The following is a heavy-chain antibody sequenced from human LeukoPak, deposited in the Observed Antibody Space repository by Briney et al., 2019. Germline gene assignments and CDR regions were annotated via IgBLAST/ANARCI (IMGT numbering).Heavy chain of an antibody. J-gene: IGHJ6*03. Sequence: SETLSLTCIVSGGSISSYYWSWIRQPPGKGLEWIGYIYYSGSTNYNPSLKSRVTISVDTSKNQFSLKLSSVTAADTAVYYCARGGWLGYYYMDVWGKGTTVTVSS. CDR3: ARGGWLGYYYMDV. D-gene: IGHD3-22*01. CDR2: IYYSGST. V-gene: IGHV4-59*01. CDR1: GGSISSYY.